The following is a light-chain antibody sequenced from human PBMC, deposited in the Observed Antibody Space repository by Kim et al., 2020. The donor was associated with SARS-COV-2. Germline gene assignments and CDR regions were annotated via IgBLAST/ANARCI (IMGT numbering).Light chain of an antibody. V-gene: IGLV3-19*01. Sequence: LGQTVRITCQGDSLRSYYASWYQQKPGQAPVLVIYGKNNRPSGIPDRFSGSSSGNTASLTITGAQAEDEADYYCNSPDSSGNHLGVFGGGTQLTVL. J-gene: IGLJ3*02. CDR3: NSPDSSGNHLGV. CDR2: GKN. CDR1: SLRSYY.